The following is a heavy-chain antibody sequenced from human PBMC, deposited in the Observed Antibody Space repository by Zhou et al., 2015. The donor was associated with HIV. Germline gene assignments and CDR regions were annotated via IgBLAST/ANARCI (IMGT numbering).Heavy chain of an antibody. CDR3: ASPLPGIAVAGTPLAAFDI. D-gene: IGHD6-19*01. Sequence: QVQLVQSGAEVKKPGSSVKVSCKASGGTFSNYGVSWVRQAPGQGLEWMGGIIPIFGSANYAQRFQGRVTITADESTSTAYMELSSLRSEDTAVYYCASPLPGIAVAGTPLAAFDIWAKGQWSPSLQ. CDR1: GGTFSNYG. CDR2: IIPIFGSA. V-gene: IGHV1-69*12. J-gene: IGHJ3*02.